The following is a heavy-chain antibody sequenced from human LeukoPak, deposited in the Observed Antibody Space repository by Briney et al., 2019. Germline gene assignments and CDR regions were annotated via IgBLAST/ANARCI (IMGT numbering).Heavy chain of an antibody. J-gene: IGHJ4*02. CDR1: GGSISSSSYY. CDR3: ARHVGGDGDYFFDY. Sequence: SETLSLTCTVSGGSISSSSYYWGWIRQPPGKGLEWIGEINHSGSTNYNPSLKSRVTISVDTSKNQFSLKLSSVTAADTAVYYCARHVGGDGDYFFDYWGQGTLVTVSS. V-gene: IGHV4-39*01. D-gene: IGHD4-17*01. CDR2: INHSGST.